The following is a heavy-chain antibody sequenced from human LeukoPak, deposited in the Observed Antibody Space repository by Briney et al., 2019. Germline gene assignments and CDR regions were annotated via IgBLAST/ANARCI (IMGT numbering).Heavy chain of an antibody. Sequence: GGSLRLSCEASGFTFSSYIMTWVRQAPGKGLEWVSYISSSGTTIYYAASVKGRFTISRDNAKNSLYLQMNSLRVEDTAVYYCARLLWFGEARWGQGTLVTVSS. D-gene: IGHD3-10*01. CDR1: GFTFSSYI. J-gene: IGHJ4*02. CDR3: ARLLWFGEAR. CDR2: ISSSGTTI. V-gene: IGHV3-48*04.